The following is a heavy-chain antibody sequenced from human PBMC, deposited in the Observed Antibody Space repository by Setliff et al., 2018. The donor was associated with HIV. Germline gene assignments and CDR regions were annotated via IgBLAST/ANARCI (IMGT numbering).Heavy chain of an antibody. CDR2: IYTSGP. Sequence: SETLSLTCIVSADSISGYYWSWIRQPAGKGLELIGRIYTSGPRYNPSLENRVTISVDTSKSQFFLMLSSVTAADTAVYYCARASSDIPGVDSNYFDDWGQGTLVTVPQ. J-gene: IGHJ4*02. V-gene: IGHV4-4*07. CDR1: ADSISGYY. CDR3: ARASSDIPGVDSNYFDD. D-gene: IGHD2-2*01.